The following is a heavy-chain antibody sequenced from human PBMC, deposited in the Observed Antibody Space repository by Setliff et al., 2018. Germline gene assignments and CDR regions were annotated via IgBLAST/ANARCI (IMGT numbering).Heavy chain of an antibody. CDR3: ARRMWELRSDAFDI. Sequence: GASVKVSCKASGYTFTSYDINWVRQATGQGLEWMGWMNPNSGGSTSYAQKFQGRVTMTRDTSTSTVYMELSSLRSEDTAVYYCARRMWELRSDAFDIWGQGTMVTVSS. CDR2: MNPNSGGST. V-gene: IGHV1-8*02. CDR1: GYTFTSYD. J-gene: IGHJ3*02. D-gene: IGHD1-26*01.